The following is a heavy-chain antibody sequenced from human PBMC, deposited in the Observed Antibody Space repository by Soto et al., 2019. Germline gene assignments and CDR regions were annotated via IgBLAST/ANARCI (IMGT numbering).Heavy chain of an antibody. D-gene: IGHD3-10*01. J-gene: IGHJ6*02. Sequence: GGSLRLSCAASGFTFSSYAMSWVRQASGKGLEWVSAISGSGGSTYYADSVKGRFTISRDNSKNTLYLQMNSLRAEDTAVYYCATSCCRITMVRGVRPYYYYGMDVWGQGTTVTVSS. CDR1: GFTFSSYA. CDR2: ISGSGGST. V-gene: IGHV3-23*01. CDR3: ATSCCRITMVRGVRPYYYYGMDV.